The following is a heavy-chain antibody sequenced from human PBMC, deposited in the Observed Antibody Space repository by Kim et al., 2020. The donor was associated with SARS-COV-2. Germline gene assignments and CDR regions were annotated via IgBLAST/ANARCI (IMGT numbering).Heavy chain of an antibody. CDR3: ARLRRGSNYPPSYGMDV. CDR1: GYSFTSYW. Sequence: GESLKISCKGSGYSFTSYWISWVRQMPGKGLEWMGRIDPSDSYTNYSPSFQGHVTISADKSISTAYLQWSSLKASDTAMYYCARLRRGSNYPPSYGMDVWGQGTTVTVSS. CDR2: IDPSDSYT. V-gene: IGHV5-10-1*01. D-gene: IGHD4-4*01. J-gene: IGHJ6*02.